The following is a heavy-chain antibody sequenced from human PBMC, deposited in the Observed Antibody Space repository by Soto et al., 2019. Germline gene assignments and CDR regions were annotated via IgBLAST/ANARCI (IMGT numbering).Heavy chain of an antibody. CDR3: ASPLSLGYDILTGYVH. J-gene: IGHJ4*02. V-gene: IGHV1-3*01. D-gene: IGHD3-9*01. Sequence: ASVKVSCKASGYTFTSYSMHWVRQAPGQRLEWMGWINAGNGNTKYSQKFQGRVTITRDTSASTAYMELSSLRSEDTAVYYCASPLSLGYDILTGYVHWGQGTLVTVSS. CDR1: GYTFTSYS. CDR2: INAGNGNT.